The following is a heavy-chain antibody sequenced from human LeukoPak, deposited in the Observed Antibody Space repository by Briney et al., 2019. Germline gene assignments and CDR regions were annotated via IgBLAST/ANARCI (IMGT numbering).Heavy chain of an antibody. D-gene: IGHD3-22*01. J-gene: IGHJ4*02. Sequence: SVTGRFTISRDNSRHTLYLQMNSLRPEDTAMYYCASDSAGYYGHIDYWGQGTLVTVSS. CDR3: ASDSAGYYGHIDY. V-gene: IGHV3-30*01.